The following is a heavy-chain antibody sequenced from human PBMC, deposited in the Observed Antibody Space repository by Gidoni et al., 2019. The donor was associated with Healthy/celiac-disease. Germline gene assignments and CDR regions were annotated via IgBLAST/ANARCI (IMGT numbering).Heavy chain of an antibody. V-gene: IGHV4-34*01. D-gene: IGHD3-9*01. Sequence: QVQLQQWGAGLLKPSETLSLTCAVYGGSFSGYYWSWFRQPPGKGLEWIGEINHSGSTNYNPSLKSRVTISVDTSKNQFSLTLSSVTAADTAVYYCARGPRLTYFQHWGQGTLVTVSS. CDR2: INHSGST. J-gene: IGHJ1*01. CDR3: ARGPRLTYFQH. CDR1: GGSFSGYY.